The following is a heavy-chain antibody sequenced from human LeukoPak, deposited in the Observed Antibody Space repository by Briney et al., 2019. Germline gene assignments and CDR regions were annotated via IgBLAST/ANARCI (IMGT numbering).Heavy chain of an antibody. Sequence: ASVKVSCKASGYTFTGYYMHWVRQAPGQGLEWMGWINPNSGGTNYAQKLQGRVTMTTDTSTSTAYMELRSLRSDDTAVYYCASISGSSYGHDYWGQGTLVTVSS. CDR3: ASISGSSYGHDY. CDR2: INPNSGGT. V-gene: IGHV1-2*02. J-gene: IGHJ4*02. D-gene: IGHD5-18*01. CDR1: GYTFTGYY.